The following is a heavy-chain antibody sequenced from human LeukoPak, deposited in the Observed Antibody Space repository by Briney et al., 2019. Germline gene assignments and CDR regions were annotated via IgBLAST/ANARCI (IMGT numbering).Heavy chain of an antibody. J-gene: IGHJ4*02. Sequence: ASVKVSCKASGYTFTSYGISWVRQAPGQGLEWMGWISAYNGNTNYAQKLQGRATMTRDTSTSTVYMELSSLRSEDTAVYFCARSTRVIPEDYWGQGTLVTVSS. CDR1: GYTFTSYG. D-gene: IGHD2-21*01. V-gene: IGHV1-18*01. CDR3: ARSTRVIPEDY. CDR2: ISAYNGNT.